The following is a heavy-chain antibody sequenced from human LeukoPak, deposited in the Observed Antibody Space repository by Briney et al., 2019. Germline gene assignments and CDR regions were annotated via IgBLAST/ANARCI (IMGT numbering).Heavy chain of an antibody. Sequence: SETLSLTCTVSGGSNSSYYWSWIRQPAGKGLKWLGRIYTTGSSNYNPSLKSRVTMSVDTSKNQFSLKLSSVTAADTAVYYCARDNPVAGNRGIDYWGQGTLVTVSS. CDR1: GGSNSSYY. CDR2: IYTTGSS. CDR3: ARDNPVAGNRGIDY. V-gene: IGHV4-4*07. J-gene: IGHJ4*02. D-gene: IGHD6-19*01.